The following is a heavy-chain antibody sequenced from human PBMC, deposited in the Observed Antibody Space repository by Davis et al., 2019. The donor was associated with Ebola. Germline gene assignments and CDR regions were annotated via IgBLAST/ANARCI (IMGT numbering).Heavy chain of an antibody. D-gene: IGHD5-18*01. CDR3: ASRAMVTRYYYYMDV. V-gene: IGHV4-34*01. CDR1: GGSFSGYY. CDR2: INHSGST. Sequence: PGGSLRLSCAVYGGSFSGYYWSWIRQPPGKGLEWIGEINHSGSTNYNPSLKSRVTISVDTSKNQFSLKLSSVTAADTAVYYCASRAMVTRYYYYMDVWGKGTTVTVSS. J-gene: IGHJ6*03.